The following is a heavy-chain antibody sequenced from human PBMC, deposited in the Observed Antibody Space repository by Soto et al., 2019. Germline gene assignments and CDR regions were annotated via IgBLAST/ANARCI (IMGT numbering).Heavy chain of an antibody. CDR2: IYYSGST. CDR3: ARTRGSSSWDLDY. D-gene: IGHD6-13*01. CDR1: GGSISSSY. Sequence: SETLSLTCTVSGGSISSSYWSWIRQPPGKGLEWIGYIYYSGSTNYNPSLKSRVTISLDTSKNQFSLKLSSVTAADTAVYYCARTRGSSSWDLDYWGQGTLVTVSS. V-gene: IGHV4-59*01. J-gene: IGHJ4*02.